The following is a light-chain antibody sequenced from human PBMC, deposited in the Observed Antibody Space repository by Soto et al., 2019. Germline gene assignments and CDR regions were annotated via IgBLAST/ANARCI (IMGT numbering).Light chain of an antibody. CDR2: EVS. CDR3: SSYTSSSTYV. Sequence: HSVLTHPASVSGSPGQAIAMSCTGTSSDVGGYNYVSWYQQHPGKAPKLMIYEVSNRPSGVSNRFSGSKSGNTASLTISGLQAEDEADYYCSSYTSSSTYVFGTGTKVTVL. J-gene: IGLJ1*01. V-gene: IGLV2-14*01. CDR1: SSDVGGYNY.